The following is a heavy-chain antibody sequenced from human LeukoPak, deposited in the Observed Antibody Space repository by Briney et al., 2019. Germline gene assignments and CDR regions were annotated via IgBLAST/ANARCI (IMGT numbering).Heavy chain of an antibody. V-gene: IGHV1-18*04. J-gene: IGHJ3*02. CDR1: GYTFTSYA. CDR2: ISGSSSNT. Sequence: ASVKVSCKASGYTFTSYAIHWVRQAPGQGLEWMGWISGSSSNTNYAQRLQGRVTMTTDTSTTTDYMELRSLRSDDTAVYYCARATGTWGHDGFDIWGQGTMVT. CDR3: ARATGTWGHDGFDI. D-gene: IGHD3-16*01.